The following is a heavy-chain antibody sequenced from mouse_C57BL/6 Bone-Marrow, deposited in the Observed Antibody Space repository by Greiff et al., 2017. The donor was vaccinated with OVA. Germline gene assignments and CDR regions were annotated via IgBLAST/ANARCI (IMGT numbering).Heavy chain of an antibody. V-gene: IGHV1-55*01. CDR1: GYTFTSYW. Sequence: VQLQQSGAELVKPGASVKMSCKASGYTFTSYWITWVKQRPGQGLEWIGDIYPGSGSTNYNEKFKSKATLTVDTSSSTAYMQLSSLTSEDSAVYYCARSYYSNYGWFAYWGQGTLVTVSA. CDR3: ARSYYSNYGWFAY. J-gene: IGHJ3*01. D-gene: IGHD2-5*01. CDR2: IYPGSGST.